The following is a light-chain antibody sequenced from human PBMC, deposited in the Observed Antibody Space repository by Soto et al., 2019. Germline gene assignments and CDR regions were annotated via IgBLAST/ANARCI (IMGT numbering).Light chain of an antibody. CDR1: QSVSSY. CDR2: DAS. V-gene: IGKV3-11*01. J-gene: IGKJ5*01. CDR3: QQRSNWQVT. Sequence: EIVMTQSPSTLSVSPGDRATLSCRASQSVSSYLAWYQQKPGQAPRLLIYDASNRATGIPARFSGSGSGTDFTLTISSLEPEDFAVYYCQQRSNWQVTFGQGTRLEIK.